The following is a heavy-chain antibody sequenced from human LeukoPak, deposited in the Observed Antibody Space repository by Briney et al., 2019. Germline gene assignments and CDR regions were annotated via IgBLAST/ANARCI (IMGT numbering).Heavy chain of an antibody. CDR3: ERLGEAAAGWFDP. J-gene: IGHJ5*02. Sequence: SETLSLTCTVSGGSISSYYWSWIRQPPGKGLEWIGYIYYSGSTNYNPSLKSRVTISVDTSKNQFSLKLSSVTAADTAVYYCERLGEAAAGWFDPWGQGTLVTVSS. D-gene: IGHD6-13*01. CDR2: IYYSGST. CDR1: GGSISSYY. V-gene: IGHV4-59*08.